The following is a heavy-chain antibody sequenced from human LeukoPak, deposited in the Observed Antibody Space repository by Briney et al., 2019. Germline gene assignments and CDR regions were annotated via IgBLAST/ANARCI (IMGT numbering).Heavy chain of an antibody. D-gene: IGHD2-15*01. V-gene: IGHV3-23*01. J-gene: IGHJ4*02. CDR1: GFTFSTYA. Sequence: GGSLGLSCAASGFTFSTYAMSWVRQAPGKGLEWVSTISGSGDSTYYADSVKGRFTISRDNSENTLYLQMNSLRAEDAAVYYCATVGGGSSRPYYFDYWGQGALVTVSS. CDR2: ISGSGDST. CDR3: ATVGGGSSRPYYFDY.